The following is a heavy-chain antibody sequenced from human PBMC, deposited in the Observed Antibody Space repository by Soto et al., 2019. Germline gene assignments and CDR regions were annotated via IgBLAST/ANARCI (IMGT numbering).Heavy chain of an antibody. Sequence: GGSLRLSCAASGFTFSSYGMHWVRQAPGKGLEWVAVISYDGSNKYYADSVKGRFTISRDNYKNTLYLQMNSLRAEDTAVYYCAKLRVTGNSYYYYGMDVWGQGATVTVSS. CDR2: ISYDGSNK. CDR3: AKLRVTGNSYYYYGMDV. J-gene: IGHJ6*02. CDR1: GFTFSSYG. V-gene: IGHV3-30*18. D-gene: IGHD1-20*01.